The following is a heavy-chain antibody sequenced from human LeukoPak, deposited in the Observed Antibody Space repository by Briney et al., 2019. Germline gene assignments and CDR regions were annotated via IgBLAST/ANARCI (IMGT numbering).Heavy chain of an antibody. CDR2: IYTSGST. CDR1: GGSISSYY. V-gene: IGHV4-4*07. J-gene: IGHJ5*02. CDR3: AGDLKELGYCSSTSCLSNWFDP. Sequence: SETLSLTCTVSGGSISSYYWSWIRQPAGKGLEWIGRIYTSGSTNYNPSLKSRVTMSVDTSKNQFFLKLSSVTAADTAVYYCAGDLKELGYCSSTSCLSNWFDPWGQGTLVTVSS. D-gene: IGHD2-2*01.